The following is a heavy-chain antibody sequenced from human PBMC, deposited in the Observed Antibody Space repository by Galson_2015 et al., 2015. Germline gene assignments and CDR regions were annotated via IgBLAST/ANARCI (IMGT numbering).Heavy chain of an antibody. Sequence: SETLSLTCAVSGGSISSSNWWSWVRQPPGKGLEWIGEIYHSGSTNYNPSLKSRVTISVDKSKNQFSLKLSSVTAADTAVYYCARASLLWFGELYWFDPWGQGTLVTVSS. CDR1: GGSISSSNW. V-gene: IGHV4-4*02. CDR3: ARASLLWFGELYWFDP. J-gene: IGHJ5*02. CDR2: IYHSGST. D-gene: IGHD3-10*01.